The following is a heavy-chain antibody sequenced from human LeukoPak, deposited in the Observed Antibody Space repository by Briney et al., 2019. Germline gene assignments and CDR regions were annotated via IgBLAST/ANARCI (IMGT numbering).Heavy chain of an antibody. CDR2: IYYSGST. Sequence: SETLSLTCTVSGGSISSGGYYWSWIRQHPGKGLEWIGYIYYSGSTYYNPSLKSRVTISVDTSKNQFSLKLSSVTAADTAVYYCGRGSSSYLIDYWGQGTLVTVPS. J-gene: IGHJ4*02. CDR3: GRGSSSYLIDY. V-gene: IGHV4-31*03. CDR1: GGSISSGGYY. D-gene: IGHD6-6*01.